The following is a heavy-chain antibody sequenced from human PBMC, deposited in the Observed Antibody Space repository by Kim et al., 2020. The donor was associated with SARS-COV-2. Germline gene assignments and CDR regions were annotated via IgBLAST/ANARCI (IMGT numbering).Heavy chain of an antibody. CDR1: GYSFTNFA. Sequence: ASVKVSCKASGYSFTNFAMHWVRQAPGQRLEWMGWINAGNGNTKYSQKFQGRVTITRDTSARPTYMELSSLRSDDTAVYYCVRDRPDTAMAFDYCGPGTL. CDR2: INAGNGNT. D-gene: IGHD5-18*01. J-gene: IGHJ4*02. CDR3: VRDRPDTAMAFDY. V-gene: IGHV1-3*01.